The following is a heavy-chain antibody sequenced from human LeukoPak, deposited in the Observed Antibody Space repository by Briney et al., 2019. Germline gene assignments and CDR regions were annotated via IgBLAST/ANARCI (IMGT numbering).Heavy chain of an antibody. J-gene: IGHJ6*02. D-gene: IGHD3-3*01. V-gene: IGHV1-69*13. CDR1: GGTFSSYA. CDR3: AREGPLIFGVVDYYGMDV. Sequence: GASVKVSCKASGGTFSSYAISWVRQAPGQGLEWMGGIIPIFGTANYAQKFQGRVTITADESTSTAYMELSSLRSEDTAVYYCAREGPLIFGVVDYYGMDVWGQGTTVTVSS. CDR2: IIPIFGTA.